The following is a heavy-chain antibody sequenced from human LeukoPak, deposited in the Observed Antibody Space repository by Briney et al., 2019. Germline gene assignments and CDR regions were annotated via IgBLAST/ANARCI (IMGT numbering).Heavy chain of an antibody. J-gene: IGHJ4*02. CDR3: AREWELTYYFDY. Sequence: PGGSVRLSCAASGYTFSIYAMSWVRHARGEGLVCVSAISGSGGSTYYADSVKGRFTISRDNSKNTVFLQMNSLRADDTAVYYCAREWELTYYFDYWGQGTLVTVSS. D-gene: IGHD1-26*01. CDR2: ISGSGGST. CDR1: GYTFSIYA. V-gene: IGHV3-23*01.